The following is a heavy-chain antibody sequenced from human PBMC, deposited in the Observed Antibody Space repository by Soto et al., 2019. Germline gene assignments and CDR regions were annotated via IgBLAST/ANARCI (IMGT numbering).Heavy chain of an antibody. V-gene: IGHV1-69*19. CDR2: IIPIFGTA. Sequence: QVQLVQSAAEVKKPGSSVKVSCKASGGTFSSYAISWVRQAPGQGLEWMGGIIPIFGTANYAQKFQGRVTITADESTSTAYMVLGSVRSEDTAVYYCWVFGGLLFRYYYYGMDVWGQGTTVTVSS. CDR3: WVFGGLLFRYYYYGMDV. J-gene: IGHJ6*02. D-gene: IGHD3-10*01. CDR1: GGTFSSYA.